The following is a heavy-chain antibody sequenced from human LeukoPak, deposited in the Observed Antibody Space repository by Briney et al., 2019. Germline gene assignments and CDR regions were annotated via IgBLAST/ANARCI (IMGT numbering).Heavy chain of an antibody. CDR3: ARDDRDTCSGDCYYFDY. Sequence: ASVKVSCKASGYTFTTYGISWVRQAPGQGLKWMGWIRPYNGNTNSAQKLQDRVTMTTDTSTSTAYMELRSLRSDDTAVYYRARDDRDTCSGDCYYFDYWGQGTLVTVSS. V-gene: IGHV1-18*01. CDR2: IRPYNGNT. J-gene: IGHJ4*02. CDR1: GYTFTTYG. D-gene: IGHD2-21*02.